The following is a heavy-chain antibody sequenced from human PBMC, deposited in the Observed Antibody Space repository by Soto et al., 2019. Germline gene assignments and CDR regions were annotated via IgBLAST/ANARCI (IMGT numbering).Heavy chain of an antibody. Sequence: SQTLSLTCAISGDSVSSNSAAWNWIRQSPSRGLEWLGRTYYRSKWYNDYAVSVKSRITINPDTSKNQFSLQLNSVTPEDTAVYYCARSGAPYYDFWSGYPQMASIWFDPWGQGTLVTVSS. D-gene: IGHD3-3*01. CDR3: ARSGAPYYDFWSGYPQMASIWFDP. J-gene: IGHJ5*02. CDR1: GDSVSSNSAA. CDR2: TYYRSKWYN. V-gene: IGHV6-1*01.